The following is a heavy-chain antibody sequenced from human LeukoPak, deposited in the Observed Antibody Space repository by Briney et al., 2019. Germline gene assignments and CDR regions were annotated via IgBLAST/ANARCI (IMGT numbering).Heavy chain of an antibody. V-gene: IGHV3-21*03. CDR2: ISGSSSYI. J-gene: IGHJ5*02. D-gene: IGHD3-22*01. CDR1: GFTFSRYS. Sequence: GGSLRLSCAASGFTFSRYSLNWVRQAPGKGLEWVSSISGSSSYIYYADSVKGRFTISRDNSKNTLYLQMNSLKTEDTAVYYCTPGGDYYDSSGYYNWFDPWGQGTLVTVSS. CDR3: TPGGDYYDSSGYYNWFDP.